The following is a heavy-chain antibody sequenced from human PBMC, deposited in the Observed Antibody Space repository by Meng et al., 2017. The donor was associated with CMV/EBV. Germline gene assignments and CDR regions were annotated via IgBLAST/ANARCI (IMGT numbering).Heavy chain of an antibody. CDR1: GFTFSSYA. CDR3: ARDRGYYGSGSYGDY. Sequence: GGSLRLSCAASGFTFSSYAMHWVRQAPGKGLEWVAVISYDGSNKYYADSVKGRFTISRDNSKNTLYLQMNSLRAEDTAVYYCARDRGYYGSGSYGDYWGQGTLVTVSS. V-gene: IGHV3-30*04. J-gene: IGHJ4*02. D-gene: IGHD3-10*01. CDR2: ISYDGSNK.